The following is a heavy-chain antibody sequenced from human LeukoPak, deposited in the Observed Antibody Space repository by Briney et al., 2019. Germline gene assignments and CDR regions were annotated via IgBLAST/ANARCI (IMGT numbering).Heavy chain of an antibody. CDR1: GGSVTSGRYY. V-gene: IGHV4-61*02. CDR3: ATDGMVRGPDAWFDS. D-gene: IGHD3-10*01. J-gene: IGHJ5*01. CDR2: IYTRGST. Sequence: PSETLSLTCTVSGGSVTSGRYYWSWIRQPASKGLEWIGRIYTRGSTNYNPSLKSRVTISVDTSKNQFSLDLPSVTAADTAVYYCATDGMVRGPDAWFDSWGQGTLVTVSS.